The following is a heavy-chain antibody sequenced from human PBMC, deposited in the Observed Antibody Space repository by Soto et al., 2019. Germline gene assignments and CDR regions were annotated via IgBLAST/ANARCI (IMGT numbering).Heavy chain of an antibody. V-gene: IGHV3-7*01. CDR3: ARGEQLVHDAFDI. Sequence: GGSLRLSCAASGFTFSSYWMSWVRQAPGKGLEWVANIKQDGSEKYYVDSVKGRFTIARDNAKNSLYLQMNSLRAEDTAVYYCARGEQLVHDAFDIWGQGTMVTVSS. CDR1: GFTFSSYW. CDR2: IKQDGSEK. J-gene: IGHJ3*02. D-gene: IGHD6-6*01.